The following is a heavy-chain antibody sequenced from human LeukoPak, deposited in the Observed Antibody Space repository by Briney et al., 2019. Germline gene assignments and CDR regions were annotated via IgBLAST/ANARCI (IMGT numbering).Heavy chain of an antibody. V-gene: IGHV3-48*04. CDR1: GFTFSSYS. CDR2: ISSSSSTI. CDR3: ARTYFDWFLYFDY. D-gene: IGHD3-9*01. J-gene: IGHJ4*02. Sequence: GGSLRLSCAASGFTFSSYSMTWVRQAPGKGLEWVSYISSSSSTIYYADSVKGRFTISRDNAKNSLYLQMNSLRAEDTAVYHCARTYFDWFLYFDYWGQGTLVTVSS.